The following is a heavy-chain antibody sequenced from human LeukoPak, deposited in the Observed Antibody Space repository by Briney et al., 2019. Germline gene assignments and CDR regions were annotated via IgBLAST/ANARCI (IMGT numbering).Heavy chain of an antibody. CDR1: GYTFTSYD. Sequence: ASVKVSCKASGYTFTSYDINWVRQATGQGLEWMGWMNPNSGNTGYAQKLQGRVTMTTDTSTSTAYMELRSLRSDDTAVYYCARDQLTRLLDPWGQGTLVTVSS. CDR2: MNPNSGNT. CDR3: ARDQLTRLLDP. D-gene: IGHD1-1*01. V-gene: IGHV1-8*01. J-gene: IGHJ5*02.